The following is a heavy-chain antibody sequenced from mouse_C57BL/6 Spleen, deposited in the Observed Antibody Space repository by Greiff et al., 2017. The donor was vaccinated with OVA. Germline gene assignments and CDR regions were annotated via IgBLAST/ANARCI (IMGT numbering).Heavy chain of an antibody. D-gene: IGHD1-1*01. CDR2: ISSGGDYI. Sequence: EVHLVESGEGLVKPGGSLKLSCAASGFTFSSYAMSWVRQTPEKRLEWVAYISSGGDYIYYADTVKGRFTISRDNARNTLYLQMSSLKSEDTAMYYCTRERYDYAMDYWGQGTSVTVSS. J-gene: IGHJ4*01. V-gene: IGHV5-9-1*02. CDR1: GFTFSSYA. CDR3: TRERYDYAMDY.